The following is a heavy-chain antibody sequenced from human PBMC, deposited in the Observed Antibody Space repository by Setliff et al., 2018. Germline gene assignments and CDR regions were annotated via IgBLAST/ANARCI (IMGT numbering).Heavy chain of an antibody. D-gene: IGHD2-21*01. V-gene: IGHV3-7*01. CDR2: IKEDGSQR. CDR3: SSYLVS. J-gene: IGHJ4*02. CDR1: GFIFSDYY. Sequence: GGSLRLSCAASGFIFSDYYMTWIRQAPGKGLEWVANIKEDGSQRNYVDAVRGRFTVSRDNARNLLYLQMNSLRVDDTAVYYCSSYLVSWGQGALVTVSS.